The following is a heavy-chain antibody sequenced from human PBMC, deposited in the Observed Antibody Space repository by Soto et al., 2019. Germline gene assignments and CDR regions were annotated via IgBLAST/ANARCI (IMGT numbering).Heavy chain of an antibody. V-gene: IGHV4-4*07. CDR3: VRDGTKTLRDWFDP. J-gene: IGHJ5*02. CDR1: GAYISGFY. Sequence: ETLSLTLTVSGAYISGFYWSWIRKSAGKGLEWIGRIYATGTTDYNPSLKSRVMMSVDTSKKQFSLKLRSVTAADTAVYYCVRDGTKTLRDWFDPWGQGISVTVSS. CDR2: IYATGTT. D-gene: IGHD1-1*01.